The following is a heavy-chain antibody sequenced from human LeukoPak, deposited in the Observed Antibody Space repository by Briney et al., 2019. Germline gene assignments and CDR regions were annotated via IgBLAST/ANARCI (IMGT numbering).Heavy chain of an antibody. CDR1: GDSISSFY. CDR3: ARGPAAGTGCFDP. Sequence: KPSETLSLTCIVSGDSISSFYWSWIRQTAEKGLEWIGRIYSSGSTNYNPPLESRVTMSVDTSKNQFSLRLSSVTAADTAVYYCARGPAAGTGCFDPWGQGTLVTVSS. CDR2: IYSSGST. J-gene: IGHJ5*02. V-gene: IGHV4-4*07. D-gene: IGHD6-13*01.